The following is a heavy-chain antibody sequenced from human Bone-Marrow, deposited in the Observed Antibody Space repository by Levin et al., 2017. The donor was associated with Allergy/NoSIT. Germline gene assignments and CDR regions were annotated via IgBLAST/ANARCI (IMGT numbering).Heavy chain of an antibody. CDR2: IIPIFGTA. Sequence: AASVKVSCKASGGTFSSYAISWVRQAPGQGLEWMGGIIPIFGTANYAQKFQGRVTITADESTSTAYMELSSLRSEDTAVYYCASRITIFLGQYAFDIWGQGTMVTVSS. D-gene: IGHD3-9*01. CDR1: GGTFSSYA. CDR3: ASRITIFLGQYAFDI. V-gene: IGHV1-69*13. J-gene: IGHJ3*02.